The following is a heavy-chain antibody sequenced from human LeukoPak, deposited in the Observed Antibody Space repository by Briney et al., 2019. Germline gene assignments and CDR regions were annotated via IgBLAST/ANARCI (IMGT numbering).Heavy chain of an antibody. CDR3: AKDIYGGNWPNDY. CDR1: GFTFSNYN. CDR2: ISSSSTYI. D-gene: IGHD4-23*01. V-gene: IGHV3-21*01. Sequence: PGGSLRLSCAVSGFTFSNYNMNWVRQAPGKGLEWVSSISSSSTYIYYADSVKGRFTISRDNAKNSLYLQMNSLRAEDTAVYYCAKDIYGGNWPNDYWGQGTLVTVSS. J-gene: IGHJ4*02.